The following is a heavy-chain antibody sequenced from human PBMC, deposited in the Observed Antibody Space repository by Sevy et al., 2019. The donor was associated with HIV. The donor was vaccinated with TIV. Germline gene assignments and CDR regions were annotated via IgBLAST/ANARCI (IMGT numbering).Heavy chain of an antibody. V-gene: IGHV4-34*01. CDR3: ATVPLRSFDAESSSLQFAS. J-gene: IGHJ4*02. Sequence: SETLSLTCAVFGGSFNDYSWTWIRQPPRKGLEWIGEINHSGNTNYNPSLKTRFTISVDRSKNQFSLELRSVTAADTAVYYCATVPLRSFDAESSSLQFASWGQGTLVTASS. D-gene: IGHD3-9*01. CDR2: INHSGNT. CDR1: GGSFNDYS.